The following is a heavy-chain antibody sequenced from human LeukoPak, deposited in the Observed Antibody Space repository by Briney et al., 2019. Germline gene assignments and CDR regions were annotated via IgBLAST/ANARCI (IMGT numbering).Heavy chain of an antibody. Sequence: GGSLRLSCAASGFTFSSYSMNWVRQAPGKGLEWVSSISSSSYIYYSESVKGRFTTSRDNATNSLYLQMNSLRAEDTAVYYCARDMGLRYGPGIDYWGQGTLVTVSS. CDR1: GFTFSSYS. CDR3: ARDMGLRYGPGIDY. D-gene: IGHD1-26*01. J-gene: IGHJ4*02. CDR2: ISSSSYI. V-gene: IGHV3-21*01.